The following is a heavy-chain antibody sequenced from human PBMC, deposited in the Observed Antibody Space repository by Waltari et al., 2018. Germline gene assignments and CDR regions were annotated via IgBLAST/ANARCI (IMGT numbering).Heavy chain of an antibody. J-gene: IGHJ4*02. CDR2: LKSKAEGGTT. CDR1: GFTFANAW. V-gene: IGHV3-15*01. CDR3: TTEGGRTWPMY. Sequence: EVQLVESGGGLVKPGDSLRLSCVAYGFTFANAWINWVPQAPGKGLEWFGRLKSKAEGGTTDYAAPVKGRFASSRYNSKDTAYLQINSLKTEDTAMYFCTTEGGRTWPMYWGQGTLVTVSS. D-gene: IGHD2-2*01.